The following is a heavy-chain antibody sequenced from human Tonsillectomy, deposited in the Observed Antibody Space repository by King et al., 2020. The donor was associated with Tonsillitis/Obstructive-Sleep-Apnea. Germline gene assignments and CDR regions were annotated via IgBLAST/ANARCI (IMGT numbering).Heavy chain of an antibody. CDR2: ISTNTGNP. CDR3: ARRYCSGGRCYYDAFDI. J-gene: IGHJ3*02. CDR1: GYTFTIYA. D-gene: IGHD2-15*01. V-gene: IGHV7-4-1*02. Sequence: QLVQSGSELKNPGASVKVSCKASGYTFTIYAMNWVRQAPGQGLEWMGWISTNTGNPTYAQDFTGRFVFSLDTSVSTAYLQISSLKAEDTAVYYGARRYCSGGRCYYDAFDIWGQGTMVTVSS.